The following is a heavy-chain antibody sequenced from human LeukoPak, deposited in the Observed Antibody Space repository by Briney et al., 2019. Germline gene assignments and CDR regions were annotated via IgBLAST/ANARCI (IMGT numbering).Heavy chain of an antibody. CDR1: GYSFTSYW. Sequence: GESLKISCKGSGYSFTSYWIGWVRQMPGKGLELMGIIYPGDSDTRYRPSFQGQVTISANKSINTAYLQWNSLKASDTAIYYCVRRDITSRYVVWFDPWGPGTPVTVSS. V-gene: IGHV5-51*01. CDR3: VRRDITSRYVVWFDP. J-gene: IGHJ5*02. D-gene: IGHD2-2*01. CDR2: IYPGDSDT.